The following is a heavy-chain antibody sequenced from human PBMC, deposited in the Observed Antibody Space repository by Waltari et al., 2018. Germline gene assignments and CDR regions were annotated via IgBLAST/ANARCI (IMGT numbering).Heavy chain of an antibody. D-gene: IGHD3-22*01. J-gene: IGHJ4*02. CDR1: GGSISSSSYS. Sequence: QLQLQESGPGLVKPSETLSLTCTVSGGSISSSSYSLGWIRQPPGKGLEWIGSIYYSGSTYYNPSLKSRVTISVDTSKNQFSLKLSSVTAADTAVYYCARLDDSSGYYSSTFDYWGQGTLVTVSS. V-gene: IGHV4-39*01. CDR2: IYYSGST. CDR3: ARLDDSSGYYSSTFDY.